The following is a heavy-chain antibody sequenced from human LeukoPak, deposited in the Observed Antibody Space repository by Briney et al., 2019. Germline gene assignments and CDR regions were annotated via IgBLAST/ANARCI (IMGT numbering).Heavy chain of an antibody. J-gene: IGHJ4*02. CDR3: ARGGGFYYEFDY. CDR2: INHSGST. Sequence: SETLSLTCAVYGGSFSGYYWSWIRQPPGKGLEWIGEINHSGSTNYNPSLKSRVTISVDTSKNQFSLKLSSVTAADTAVYYCARGGGFYYEFDYWGQGTLVTVSS. CDR1: GGSFSGYY. V-gene: IGHV4-34*01. D-gene: IGHD3-22*01.